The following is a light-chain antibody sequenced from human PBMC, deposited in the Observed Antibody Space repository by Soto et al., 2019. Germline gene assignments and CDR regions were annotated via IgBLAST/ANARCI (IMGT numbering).Light chain of an antibody. CDR3: QQHNDWPWT. Sequence: EIVMTQSPATLSVSPGERATLSCSASQSVSSNLAWYQQKPGQAPRLLMYGASTRATGIPARFSGSGSGTEFTLTISSLEAEDFAIYYCQQHNDWPWTFGQGTKVEIK. CDR2: GAS. V-gene: IGKV3-15*01. CDR1: QSVSSN. J-gene: IGKJ1*01.